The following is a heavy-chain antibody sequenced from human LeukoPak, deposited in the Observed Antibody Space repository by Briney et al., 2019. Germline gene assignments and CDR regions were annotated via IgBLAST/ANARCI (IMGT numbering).Heavy chain of an antibody. D-gene: IGHD2-15*01. V-gene: IGHV4-39*01. CDR1: GGSISSSSYY. CDR2: IYYSGST. Sequence: SETLSLTCTVSGGSISSSSYYWGWIRQPPGKGLEWIGSIYYSGSTYYNTSLKSRVTISVDASKNQFSLKLSSVTAADTAVYYCARHKATGYCSGGSCYFDYYGMDVWGQGTTVTVSS. CDR3: ARHKATGYCSGGSCYFDYYGMDV. J-gene: IGHJ6*02.